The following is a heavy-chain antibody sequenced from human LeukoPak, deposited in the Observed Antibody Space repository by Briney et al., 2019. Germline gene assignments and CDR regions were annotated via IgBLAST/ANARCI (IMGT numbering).Heavy chain of an antibody. D-gene: IGHD6-13*01. CDR1: GFTFSSYA. CDR2: ISGSGGDT. Sequence: PGGSLRPSCAASGFTFSSYAMTWVRQAPGKGLEWVSGISGSGGDTYYADSVKGRFTVSRDNSKNTLYLQMNSLRAEDTAVYYCAKMARYSSSWADCWGQGTLVTVSS. J-gene: IGHJ4*02. V-gene: IGHV3-23*01. CDR3: AKMARYSSSWADC.